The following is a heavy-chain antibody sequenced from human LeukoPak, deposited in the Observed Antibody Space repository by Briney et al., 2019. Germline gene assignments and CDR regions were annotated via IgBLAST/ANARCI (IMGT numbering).Heavy chain of an antibody. V-gene: IGHV3-7*01. CDR1: GLTFSSYW. CDR3: ARCAVAAAGDY. D-gene: IGHD6-13*01. Sequence: PGGSLRLSCAASGLTFSSYWMSWVRQAPGKGPEWVANIKADGSGKYYVDSVKGRFTISRDNAENSLFLHMNSLRAEDTAVYYCARCAVAAAGDYWGRGTLVTVSS. CDR2: IKADGSGK. J-gene: IGHJ4*02.